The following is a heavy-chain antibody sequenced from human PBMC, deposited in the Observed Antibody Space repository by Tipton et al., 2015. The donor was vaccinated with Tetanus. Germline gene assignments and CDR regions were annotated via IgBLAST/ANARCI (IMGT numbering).Heavy chain of an antibody. CDR1: GGSISSGGYS. Sequence: TLSLTCAVSGGSISSGGYSWSWIRQPPGKGLEWIGYIYHSGSTYYNPSLKSRVTISVDTSKNQFSLKLSSVTAADTAVYYCARDFCSSTSCYQNWFDPWGQGTLVTVSS. V-gene: IGHV4-30-2*05. CDR3: ARDFCSSTSCYQNWFDP. J-gene: IGHJ5*02. D-gene: IGHD2-2*01. CDR2: IYHSGST.